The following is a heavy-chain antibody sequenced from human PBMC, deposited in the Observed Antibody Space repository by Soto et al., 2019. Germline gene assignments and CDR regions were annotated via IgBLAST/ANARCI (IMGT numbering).Heavy chain of an antibody. CDR1: GFPFLSYV. D-gene: IGHD3-16*01. Sequence: PGVSLRLSCAASGFPFLSYVMTWVRQAPGTGLEWVSGISGSGDSTYYADSVKSRFTISRDNSKNTLYLQMNSLRVEDTAVYYCSTGGWGYYYGMARWGQGTTVTV. CDR2: ISGSGDST. V-gene: IGHV3-23*01. CDR3: STGGWGYYYGMAR. J-gene: IGHJ6*02.